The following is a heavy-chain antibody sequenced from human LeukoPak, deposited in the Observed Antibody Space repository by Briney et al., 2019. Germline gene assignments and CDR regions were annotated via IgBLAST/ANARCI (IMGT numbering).Heavy chain of an antibody. CDR1: GGSISSYY. Sequence: SETLSLTCTVSGGSISSYYWNWIRQPPGKGLEWIGYVYYSGSTNYNPSLKSRVTISADTSKKQFSLKLSSVTAADTAVYYCAKAGYTSSWPLDYWGQGTQVTVSS. V-gene: IGHV4-59*08. D-gene: IGHD6-13*01. CDR3: AKAGYTSSWPLDY. J-gene: IGHJ4*02. CDR2: VYYSGST.